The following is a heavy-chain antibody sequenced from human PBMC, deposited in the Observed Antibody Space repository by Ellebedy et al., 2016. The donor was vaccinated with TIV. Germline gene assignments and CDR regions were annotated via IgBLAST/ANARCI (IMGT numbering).Heavy chain of an antibody. J-gene: IGHJ6*01. V-gene: IGHV4-34*01. CDR3: SRGRVAKLTGRMALDRRKAANAMDV. CDR2: INHGRSI. D-gene: IGHD1-1*01. Sequence: MPSETLSLTCAVYGTSFIKHYWCRIRQSPGKGLEWFGGINHGRSINHNPSLKSRVTMSVDASRKHVSLKLDSVTAADTAVYYCSRGRVAKLTGRMALDRRKAANAMDVWGQGTTVTVSS. CDR1: GTSFIKHY.